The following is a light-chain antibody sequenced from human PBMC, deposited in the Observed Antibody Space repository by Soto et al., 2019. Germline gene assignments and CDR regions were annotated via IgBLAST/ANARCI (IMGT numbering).Light chain of an antibody. Sequence: DIQMTQSPSSVSASVGDRVTISCRARQGISSWLAWYQQKPGKAPKLLIYATSTLQSGVPSPFSGSGSGTDFTLTTRTLQPEDFATDYCPAANSPYTFGHNTKLEIK. CDR3: PAANSPYT. CDR1: QGISSW. CDR2: ATS. V-gene: IGKV1-12*01. J-gene: IGKJ2*01.